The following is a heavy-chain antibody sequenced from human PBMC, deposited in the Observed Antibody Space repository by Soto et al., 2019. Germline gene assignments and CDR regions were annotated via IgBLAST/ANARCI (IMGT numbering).Heavy chain of an antibody. CDR3: AHYRSRRDTFGELLGDY. Sequence: QITLKESGPTLVKPTQTLTLTCTFSGFSLSTSGVGVGWIRQPPGKALEWLALIYWDDDKRYSPSLKSRLTITKATSKNQVVLTMTNMDPVDTATYYCAHYRSRRDTFGELLGDYWGQGTLVTVSS. D-gene: IGHD3-10*01. V-gene: IGHV2-5*02. CDR2: IYWDDDK. CDR1: GFSLSTSGVG. J-gene: IGHJ4*02.